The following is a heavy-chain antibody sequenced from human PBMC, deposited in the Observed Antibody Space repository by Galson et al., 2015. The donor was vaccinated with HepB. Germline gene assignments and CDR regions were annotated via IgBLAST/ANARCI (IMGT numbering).Heavy chain of an antibody. CDR2: ISGSGGST. J-gene: IGHJ4*02. V-gene: IGHV3-23*01. CDR3: AKDFKGLELLQDY. Sequence: ALRLAGAASGFTFGSYAMSWVRQAPGKGLEGVSAISGSGGSTYYADSVKGRFTISRDNSKNTLYLQMNSLRAEDTAVYYCAKDFKGLELLQDYWGQGTLVTVSS. D-gene: IGHD1-26*01. CDR1: GFTFGSYA.